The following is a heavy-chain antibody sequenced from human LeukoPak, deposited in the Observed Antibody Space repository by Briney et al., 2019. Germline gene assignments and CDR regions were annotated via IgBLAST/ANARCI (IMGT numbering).Heavy chain of an antibody. CDR2: ISGSGGTT. Sequence: GGSLRLSCAASGFTFSKFAMSWVRQAPGKGLEWVSTISGSGGTTNYADSVKGRFTFSRDNSKNTLYLQMNSLRAEDTAVYYCAKMNYMDVWGKGTTVTVSS. CDR3: AKMNYMDV. V-gene: IGHV3-23*01. J-gene: IGHJ6*03. CDR1: GFTFSKFA.